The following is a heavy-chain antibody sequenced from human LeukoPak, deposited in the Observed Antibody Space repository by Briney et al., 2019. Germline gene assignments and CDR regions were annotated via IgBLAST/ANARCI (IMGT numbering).Heavy chain of an antibody. CDR3: ARWGGVQFDP. D-gene: IGHD2-8*01. Sequence: ASVKVSCKASGYTFIDYYMNWVRQAPGQGLEWMGWINTNTGETNYAQKFQGRVTMTRDTSISTVYMELTSLTSDDTAVCYCARWGGVQFDPWGQGTLVTVSS. J-gene: IGHJ5*02. CDR2: INTNTGET. V-gene: IGHV1-2*02. CDR1: GYTFIDYY.